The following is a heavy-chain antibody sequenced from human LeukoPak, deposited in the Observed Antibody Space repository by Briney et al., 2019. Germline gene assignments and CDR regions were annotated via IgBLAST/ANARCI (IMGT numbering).Heavy chain of an antibody. D-gene: IGHD3-22*01. CDR2: ISSSGSTI. J-gene: IGHJ6*02. CDR1: GFTFSSYE. V-gene: IGHV3-48*03. CDR3: ASLSHPYYYDSSGYYPEGYYYYGMDV. Sequence: HPGGSLRLSCAASGFTFSSYEMNWVRQAPGKGLEGVSYISSSGSTIYYADSVKGRFTISRDNAKNSLYLQMNSLRAEDTAVYYCASLSHPYYYDSSGYYPEGYYYYGMDVWGQGTTVTVS.